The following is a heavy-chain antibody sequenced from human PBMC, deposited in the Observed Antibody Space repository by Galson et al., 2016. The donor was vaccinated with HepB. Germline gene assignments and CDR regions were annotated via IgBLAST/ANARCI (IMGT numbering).Heavy chain of an antibody. CDR1: GFSLRTSGEA. V-gene: IGHV2-5*02. J-gene: IGHJ3*01. CDR2: IYWDGDK. CDR3: AHRLRADAFDV. Sequence: PALVKPTQTLRLTCSFSGFSLRTSGEAVGWIRQPPGKALEFLALIYWDGDKRYRPSLQNRLSITKDPSKNEVVLTMTNMGPVDTGTFYCAHRLRADAFDVWGQGSMVIVSS.